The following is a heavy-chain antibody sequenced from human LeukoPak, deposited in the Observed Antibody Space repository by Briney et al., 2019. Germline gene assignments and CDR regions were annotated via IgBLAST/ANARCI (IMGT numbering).Heavy chain of an antibody. CDR3: AKDLDYTTCGYYFDY. CDR2: IGAGGTFT. CDR1: GFTFSSYA. J-gene: IGHJ4*02. Sequence: GGSLRLSCTASGFTFSSYAMNWVRQAPGKGLEWVSGIGAGGTFTYYADSVRGRFTIFRDNSRNTLYLQMNSLRADDTAVYYCAKDLDYTTCGYYFDYWGQGTLVTVSS. D-gene: IGHD4-11*01. V-gene: IGHV3-23*01.